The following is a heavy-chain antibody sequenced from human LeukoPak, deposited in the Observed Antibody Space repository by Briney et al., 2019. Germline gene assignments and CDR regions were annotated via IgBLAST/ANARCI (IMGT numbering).Heavy chain of an antibody. CDR1: GYSISNEQY. J-gene: IGHJ4*02. CDR2: FYHSGST. V-gene: IGHV4-38-2*02. CDR3: ARVKRVGATPFDY. D-gene: IGHD1-26*01. Sequence: SETLSLTCTGSGYSISNEQYWGWVRQPPGKGLGWIGSFYHSGSTYYNPSLKSRVTIPLDTSKHQFSLKLSSVTAADTAVYYCARVKRVGATPFDYWGQGTLVTVSS.